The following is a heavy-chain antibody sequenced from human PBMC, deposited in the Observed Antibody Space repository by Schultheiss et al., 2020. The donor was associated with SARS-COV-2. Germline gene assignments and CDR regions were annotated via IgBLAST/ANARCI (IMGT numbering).Heavy chain of an antibody. Sequence: SQTLSLTCTVSGGSTSSGGYYWNWIRRHPGKGLEWIDYIYYSGSTYYNPSLKSRVTISVDKSKNQFSLKLSSVTAADTAVYYCARGPNKPRGADWFDPWGQGTLVTVSS. CDR2: IYYSGST. J-gene: IGHJ5*02. CDR1: GGSTSSGGYY. V-gene: IGHV4-31*03. D-gene: IGHD1-14*01. CDR3: ARGPNKPRGADWFDP.